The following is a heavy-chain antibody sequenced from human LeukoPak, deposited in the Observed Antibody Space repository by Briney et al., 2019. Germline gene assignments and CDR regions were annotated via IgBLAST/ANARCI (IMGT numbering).Heavy chain of an antibody. V-gene: IGHV4-30-2*01. CDR1: GGSISSGGYS. J-gene: IGHJ4*02. Sequence: SETLSLTCAVSGGSISSGGYSWSWLRQPPGKGLEWIGYIYHSGSTYYNPSLKSRVTISVDRSKNQFSLELSSVTAADTAMYYCARGWLQSFDYWGQGILVTVSS. D-gene: IGHD5-12*01. CDR3: ARGWLQSFDY. CDR2: IYHSGST.